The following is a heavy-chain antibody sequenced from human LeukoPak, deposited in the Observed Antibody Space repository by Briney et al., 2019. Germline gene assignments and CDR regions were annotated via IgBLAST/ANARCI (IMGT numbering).Heavy chain of an antibody. CDR3: ARYTGTTGTTYHCYGVDV. J-gene: IGHJ6*02. V-gene: IGHV3-21*06. Sequence: SVKGRFTISRDNAKSSLYLQMNSLRAEDTAVYYCARYTGTTGTTYHCYGVDVWGQGTTVTASS. D-gene: IGHD1-1*01.